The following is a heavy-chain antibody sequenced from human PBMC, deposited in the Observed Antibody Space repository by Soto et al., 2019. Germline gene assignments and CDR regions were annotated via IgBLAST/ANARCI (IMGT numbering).Heavy chain of an antibody. Sequence: SETLSLTCTVSGGSVSSGSYYWSWIRQPPGKGLEWIGYIYCSGSTNYNPSLKSRVTISVDTSKNQFSLKLSSVTAAETAFYYCAGYCSSTSCYYFDYWGQGTLVTVSS. CDR1: GGSVSSGSYY. CDR3: AGYCSSTSCYYFDY. J-gene: IGHJ4*02. D-gene: IGHD2-2*01. CDR2: IYCSGST. V-gene: IGHV4-61*01.